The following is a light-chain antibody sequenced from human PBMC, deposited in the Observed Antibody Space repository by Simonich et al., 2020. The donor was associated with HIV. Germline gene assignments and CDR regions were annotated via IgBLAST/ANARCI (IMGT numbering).Light chain of an antibody. V-gene: IGLV2-11*01. J-gene: IGLJ3*02. CDR2: DVS. Sequence: QSALTQPASVSGSPGQSITISCTGTSSDVGGYNYVSWYQQHPGKAPKLMIYDVSKRPSGVPDRFSGSKSGNTASLTISGLQAEDEADYYCCSYAGSRVFGGATKLTVL. CDR1: SSDVGGYNY. CDR3: CSYAGSRV.